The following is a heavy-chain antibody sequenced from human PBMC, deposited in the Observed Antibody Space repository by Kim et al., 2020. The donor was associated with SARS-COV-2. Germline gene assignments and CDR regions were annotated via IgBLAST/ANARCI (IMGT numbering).Heavy chain of an antibody. CDR1: GYTFTSYA. V-gene: IGHV1-3*01. J-gene: IGHJ5*02. CDR3: ARDQEGWFGELLSDNWFDP. Sequence: ASVKVSCKASGYTFTSYAMHWVRQAPGQRLEWMGWINAGNGNTKYSQKFQGRVTITRDTSASTAYMELSSLRSEDTAVYYCARDQEGWFGELLSDNWFDPWGQGTLVTVSS. CDR2: INAGNGNT. D-gene: IGHD3-10*01.